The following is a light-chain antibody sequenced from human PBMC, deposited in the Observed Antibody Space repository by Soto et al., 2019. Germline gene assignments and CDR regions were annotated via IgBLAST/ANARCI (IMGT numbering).Light chain of an antibody. CDR2: DAS. CDR1: LSVTSW. Sequence: DVQMTQSPSTLSASVGDRVTITCRASLSVTSWLAWYQQKPGKAPKVLIYDASSLESGVPSRFSGSGSGTEFTLTISSLHPDDFATYYCHHYNSYPGTFGQGTKVEIK. J-gene: IGKJ1*01. V-gene: IGKV1-5*01. CDR3: HHYNSYPGT.